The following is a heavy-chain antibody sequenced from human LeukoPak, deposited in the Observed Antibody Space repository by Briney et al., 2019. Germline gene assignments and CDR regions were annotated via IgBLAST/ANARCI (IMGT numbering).Heavy chain of an antibody. V-gene: IGHV4-31*03. J-gene: IGHJ4*02. CDR1: GGSISSGGYY. CDR3: ARGLVVLYDSSGYYDY. D-gene: IGHD3-22*01. CDR2: IYYSGST. Sequence: SETLSLTCTVSGGSISSGGYYWSWIRQHPGKGRGWIGYIYYSGSTYYNPSLKSRVTISVDTSKNQFSLKLSSVTAADTAVYYCARGLVVLYDSSGYYDYWGQGTLVTVSS.